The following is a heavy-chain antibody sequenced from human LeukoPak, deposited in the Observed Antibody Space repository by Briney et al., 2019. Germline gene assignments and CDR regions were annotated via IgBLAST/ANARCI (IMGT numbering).Heavy chain of an antibody. D-gene: IGHD2-21*02. V-gene: IGHV4-4*07. Sequence: SETLSLTCTVSGASISSYHWSWIRQPAGKGLEWIGRVYSSGSTNYIPSLKSRVTMSLDTSKNQFSLILNSVTAADTAVYYCASEKGDSTPIFDYWGQGTLVTVSS. CDR1: GASISSYH. J-gene: IGHJ4*02. CDR3: ASEKGDSTPIFDY. CDR2: VYSSGST.